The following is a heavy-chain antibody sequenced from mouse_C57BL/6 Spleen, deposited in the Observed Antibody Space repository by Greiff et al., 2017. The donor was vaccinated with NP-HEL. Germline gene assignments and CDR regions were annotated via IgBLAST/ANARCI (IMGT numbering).Heavy chain of an antibody. CDR3: ARNDYDGWYFDV. D-gene: IGHD2-4*01. Sequence: EVQLQQSGPELVKPGASVKMSCKASGYTFTDYNMHWVKQSHGKSLEWIGYINPNNGGTSYNQKFKGKAKLTVNKSSSTAYMELRSLTEEDAAVYYCARNDYDGWYFDVWGTGTTVTVSS. CDR1: GYTFTDYN. V-gene: IGHV1-22*01. J-gene: IGHJ1*03. CDR2: INPNNGGT.